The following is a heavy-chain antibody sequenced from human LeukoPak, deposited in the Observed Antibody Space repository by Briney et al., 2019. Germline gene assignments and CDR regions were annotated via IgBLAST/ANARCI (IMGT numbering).Heavy chain of an antibody. CDR3: ARLYSSGWYMPYYYYYGMDV. CDR2: IYYSGST. Sequence: SETLSLTCTVSGGSISSSSYYWGWIRQPPGKGLEWIGSIYYSGSTYYNPSLKSRVTISVDTSKNQFSLKLSSVTAADTAVYYCARLYSSGWYMPYYYYYGMDVWGQGTTVTVSS. J-gene: IGHJ6*02. CDR1: GGSISSSSYY. V-gene: IGHV4-39*01. D-gene: IGHD6-19*01.